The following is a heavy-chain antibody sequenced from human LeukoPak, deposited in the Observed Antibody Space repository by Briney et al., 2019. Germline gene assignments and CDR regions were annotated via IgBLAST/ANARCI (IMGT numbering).Heavy chain of an antibody. CDR3: ARERVAEFDP. CDR1: GFTFSNHW. Sequence: SGGSLRLSCVASGFTFSNHWMSWVRQAPGKGLVWVSRLNSDGSGIFYADFVKCRFTISSDNAKNTLFLQMNSLRAEDTAVYYCARERVAEFDPWGQGTLVTVSS. CDR2: LNSDGSGI. J-gene: IGHJ5*02. V-gene: IGHV3-74*01.